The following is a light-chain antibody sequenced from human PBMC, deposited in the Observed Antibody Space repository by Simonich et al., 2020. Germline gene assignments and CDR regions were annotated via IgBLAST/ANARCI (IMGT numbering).Light chain of an antibody. V-gene: IGLV2-14*03. Sequence: QSALTQPASGSGSPGQSITISCTGTSSDVGGYNSVSWYQQHPGKAPKLMIDDASNRPSGVSNRFSGSKSGITASLTISGLQDEDEADYYCSSYTSSSLVVFGGGTKLTVL. CDR2: DAS. CDR1: SSDVGGYNS. CDR3: SSYTSSSLVV. J-gene: IGLJ2*01.